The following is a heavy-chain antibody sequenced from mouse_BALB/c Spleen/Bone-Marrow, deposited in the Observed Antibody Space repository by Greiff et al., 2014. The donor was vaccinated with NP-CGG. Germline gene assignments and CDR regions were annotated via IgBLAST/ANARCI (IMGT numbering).Heavy chain of an antibody. Sequence: EVLLVESGPRLVKPSQTLSLTCSVTGDSITSGYWNWIRKFPGNKLEYMGHISHSGSTYYNPSLKSRISITRDTSTNQYYLQLNSVTTEDTAAYYCARRDYGKHFDVWGAGTTVTVSS. CDR3: ARRDYGKHFDV. CDR2: ISHSGST. V-gene: IGHV3-8*02. CDR1: GDSITSGY. J-gene: IGHJ1*01. D-gene: IGHD2-1*01.